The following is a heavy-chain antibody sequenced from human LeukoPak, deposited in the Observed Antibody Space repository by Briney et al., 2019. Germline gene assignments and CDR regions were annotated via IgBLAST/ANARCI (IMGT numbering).Heavy chain of an antibody. Sequence: GGSLRLSCAASGFTFSSYAMTWVRQAPGKGLEWISAINGGAYSTSYADSVKGRFTISRDNSKNTLYLQMNSLRAEDTAVYYCARNSSGFKLGDAFDIWGQGTMVTISS. CDR3: ARNSSGFKLGDAFDI. D-gene: IGHD3-22*01. V-gene: IGHV3-23*01. CDR1: GFTFSSYA. J-gene: IGHJ3*02. CDR2: INGGAYST.